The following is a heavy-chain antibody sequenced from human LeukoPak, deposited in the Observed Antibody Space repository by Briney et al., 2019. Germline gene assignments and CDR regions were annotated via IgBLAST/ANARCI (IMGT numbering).Heavy chain of an antibody. CDR3: AREFGDVVTASSHPGDFDY. CDR2: ISYDGSNK. CDR1: GFTFSTYA. Sequence: SGGSLRLSCAPSGFTFSTYAMHWVRLAPGKGLEWVAVISYDGSNKYYADSVKGRFTISRDNSKNTLYLQMNSLRAEDTAVYYCAREFGDVVTASSHPGDFDYWGQGTLVTVSS. D-gene: IGHD2-21*02. V-gene: IGHV3-30*01. J-gene: IGHJ4*02.